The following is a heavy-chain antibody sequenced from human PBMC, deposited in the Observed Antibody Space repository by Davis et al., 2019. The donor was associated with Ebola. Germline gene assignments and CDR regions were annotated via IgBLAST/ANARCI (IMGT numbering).Heavy chain of an antibody. CDR3: ARVAYGSGAWYFDL. D-gene: IGHD3-10*01. V-gene: IGHV4-34*01. Sequence: MPSETLSLTCAVYGGSFSGYYWSWIRQPPGKGLEWIGEINHSGSTNYNPSLKSRVTISVDTSKNQFSLKLSSVTAADTAVYYCARVAYGSGAWYFDLWGRGILVTVSS. CDR2: INHSGST. J-gene: IGHJ2*01. CDR1: GGSFSGYY.